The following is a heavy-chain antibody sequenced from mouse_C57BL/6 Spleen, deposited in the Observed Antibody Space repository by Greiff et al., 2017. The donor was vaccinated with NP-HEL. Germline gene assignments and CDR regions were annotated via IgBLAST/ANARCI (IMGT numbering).Heavy chain of an antibody. CDR1: GYNFTDYE. Sequence: QVQLQQSGAELVRPGASVTLSCKASGYNFTDYEMHWVKPTPVHGLAWIGAIDPETGGTSYTQKFTGKAILTADKSSSTAYMELRSLTSEDSDVYDCTRGSPFMDYWGQGTSVTVSS. J-gene: IGHJ4*01. D-gene: IGHD1-1*01. V-gene: IGHV1-15*01. CDR3: TRGSPFMDY. CDR2: IDPETGGT.